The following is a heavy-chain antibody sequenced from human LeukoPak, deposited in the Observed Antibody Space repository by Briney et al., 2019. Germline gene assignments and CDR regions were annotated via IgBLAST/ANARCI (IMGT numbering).Heavy chain of an antibody. V-gene: IGHV3-23*01. CDR1: GGSISSGDYY. J-gene: IGHJ3*02. CDR2: ISGSGGST. CDR3: ARAAYYYDSSPPDAFDI. Sequence: QPSQTLSLTCTVSGGSISSGDYYRSWIRQPPGKGLEWVSAISGSGGSTYYADSVKGRFTISRDNSKNTLYLQMNSLRAEDTAVYYCARAAYYYDSSPPDAFDIWGQGTMVTVSS. D-gene: IGHD3-22*01.